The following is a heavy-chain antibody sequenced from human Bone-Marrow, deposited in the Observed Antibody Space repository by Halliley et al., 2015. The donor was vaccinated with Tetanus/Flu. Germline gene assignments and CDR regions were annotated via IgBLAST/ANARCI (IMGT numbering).Heavy chain of an antibody. V-gene: IGHV4-34*01. CDR3: AGGPTGAL. CDR1: GESFSASS. J-gene: IGHJ4*02. Sequence: GLVKPSETLSLSCGVNGESFSASSWSWIRQSPGKGLEWIGEINHAGITNYNPSLKSRVTISIDMSKSQFSLSLTSVTAADTAVYYCAGGPTGALWGQGTLVTVSS. CDR2: INHAGIT.